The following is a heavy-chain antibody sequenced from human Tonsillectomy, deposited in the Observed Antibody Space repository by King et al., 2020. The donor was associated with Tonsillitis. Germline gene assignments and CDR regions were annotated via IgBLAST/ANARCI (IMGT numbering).Heavy chain of an antibody. Sequence: VQLVESGGGLVQPGRSLRLSCAASGFTFDDYAMHWVRQAPGKGLEWVSGISWNSGSIGYADSVKGRFTISRDNAKNSLYLQMNSLRAEDTALYYCAKDIPDCSRTSCRGGYYYGMDVWGQGTTVTVSS. V-gene: IGHV3-9*01. CDR2: ISWNSGSI. D-gene: IGHD2-2*01. J-gene: IGHJ6*02. CDR1: GFTFDDYA. CDR3: AKDIPDCSRTSCRGGYYYGMDV.